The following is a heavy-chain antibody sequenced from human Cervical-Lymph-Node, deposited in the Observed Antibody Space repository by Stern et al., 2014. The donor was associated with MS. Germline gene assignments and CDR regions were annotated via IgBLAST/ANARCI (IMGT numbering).Heavy chain of an antibody. Sequence: VQLVESGGGVVQPGRSLRLSCAASGFTFSSYGMHWVRQAPGKGLEWGAVIWYDGSNKYYADSVKGRFTISRDNSKNTLYRQMNSVRAEDTAVYYCARERIAAAGTLDYWGQGTLVTVSS. D-gene: IGHD6-13*01. V-gene: IGHV3-33*01. CDR1: GFTFSSYG. CDR3: ARERIAAAGTLDY. CDR2: IWYDGSNK. J-gene: IGHJ4*02.